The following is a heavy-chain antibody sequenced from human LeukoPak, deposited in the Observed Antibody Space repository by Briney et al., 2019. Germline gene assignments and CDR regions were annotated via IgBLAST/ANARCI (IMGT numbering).Heavy chain of an antibody. D-gene: IGHD1-7*01. V-gene: IGHV3-23*01. CDR1: GFTFSSYA. Sequence: GGSLRLSCAASGFTFSSYAVTWVRHAPGKGLEWLSSISGSDGRTYYAGSVKGRFTISRDNSKNTVYLQMNSLSADDTAIYYCAKDAGNYPYFFDFWGLGTLVTVSS. CDR3: AKDAGNYPYFFDF. CDR2: ISGSDGRT. J-gene: IGHJ4*02.